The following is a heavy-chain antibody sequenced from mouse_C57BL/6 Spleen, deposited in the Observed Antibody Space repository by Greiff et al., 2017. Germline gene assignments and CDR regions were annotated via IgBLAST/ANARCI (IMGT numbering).Heavy chain of an antibody. CDR3: ARIYYETGGAMDY. CDR1: GYAFRSYW. CDR2: IYPGDGDT. V-gene: IGHV1-80*01. Sequence: QVQLQQSGAELVKPGASVKISCKASGYAFRSYWMNWVKQRPGKGLEWIGQIYPGDGDTNYNGKFKGKATLTADKSSSTAYMQLSSLTSEDSAVYFCARIYYETGGAMDYWGQGTSVTVSS. J-gene: IGHJ4*01. D-gene: IGHD2-4*01.